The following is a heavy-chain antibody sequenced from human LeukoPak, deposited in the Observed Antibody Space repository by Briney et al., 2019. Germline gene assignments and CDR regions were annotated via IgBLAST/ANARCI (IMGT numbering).Heavy chain of an antibody. J-gene: IGHJ5*02. CDR3: ARLGYCSSTSCSNNWFDP. CDR2: ISSSSSTI. D-gene: IGHD2-2*01. Sequence: GGSLRLSCAASGFTVSSNYMSWVRQAPGKGLEWVSYISSSSSTIYYADSVKGRFTISRDNAKNTLYPQMNSLRAEDTAVYYCARLGYCSSTSCSNNWFDPWGQGTLVTVSS. CDR1: GFTVSSNY. V-gene: IGHV3-48*01.